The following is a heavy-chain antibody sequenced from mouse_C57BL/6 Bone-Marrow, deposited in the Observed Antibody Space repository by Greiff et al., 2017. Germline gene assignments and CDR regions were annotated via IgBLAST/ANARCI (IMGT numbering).Heavy chain of an antibody. V-gene: IGHV4-1*01. J-gene: IGHJ1*03. D-gene: IGHD1-1*01. Sequence: AASGVDFSRYWMSWVRRAPGKGLEWIGEINPDSSTINYAPSLKDKFIISRDNAKNTLYLQMSKVRSEDTALYYCARPIYYYGSSYDWYFDVWGTGTTVTVSS. CDR3: ARPIYYYGSSYDWYFDV. CDR1: GVDFSRYW. CDR2: INPDSSTI.